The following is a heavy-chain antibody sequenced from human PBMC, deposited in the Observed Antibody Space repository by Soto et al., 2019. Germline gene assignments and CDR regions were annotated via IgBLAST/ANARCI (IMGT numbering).Heavy chain of an antibody. CDR3: ARVTYYGSGSNYYYYGMDV. CDR2: IYHSGST. V-gene: IGHV4-4*02. D-gene: IGHD3-10*01. CDR1: GGSISSSNW. J-gene: IGHJ6*02. Sequence: PSETLPLTCAVSGGSISSSNWWSWVRQPPGKGLEWIGEIYHSGSTNYNPSLKSRVTISVDKSKNQFSLKLSSVTAADTAVYYCARVTYYGSGSNYYYYGMDVWGQGTTVTVSS.